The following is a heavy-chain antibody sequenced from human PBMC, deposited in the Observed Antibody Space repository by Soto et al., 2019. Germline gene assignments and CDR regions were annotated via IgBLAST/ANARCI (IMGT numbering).Heavy chain of an antibody. J-gene: IGHJ6*02. CDR3: ASENTSYGMDV. CDR2: MNPNSGNT. Sequence: QVQLVQSGAEEKKPGASVKVSCKASGYTFTSYDINCVRQANGQGLAWMGWMNPNSGNTGYAQKVKGRVTMTRNTAIRTAYMELSSLRSEVTDVYYCASENTSYGMDVWGQGTTVTVS. V-gene: IGHV1-8*01. D-gene: IGHD2-2*02. CDR1: GYTFTSYD.